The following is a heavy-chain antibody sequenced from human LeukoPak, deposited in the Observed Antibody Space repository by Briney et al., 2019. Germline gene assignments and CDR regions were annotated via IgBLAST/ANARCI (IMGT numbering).Heavy chain of an antibody. CDR3: ARRDSSGYYDWFDP. Sequence: PSETLSLTCTVSGGSISSYYWSWIRQPPGKGLEWIGYIYYSGSTNYNPSLKSRVTISVDTSKNQFSLKLYSVTAADTAVYYCARRDSSGYYDWFDPWGQGTLVTVSS. CDR1: GGSISSYY. V-gene: IGHV4-59*08. J-gene: IGHJ5*02. D-gene: IGHD3-22*01. CDR2: IYYSGST.